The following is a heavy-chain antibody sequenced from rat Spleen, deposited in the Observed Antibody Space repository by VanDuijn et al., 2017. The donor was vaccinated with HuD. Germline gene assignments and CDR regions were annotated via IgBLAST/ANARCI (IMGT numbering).Heavy chain of an antibody. J-gene: IGHJ4*01. D-gene: IGHD1-11*01. CDR3: ARHLRVASGVMDV. CDR1: GFSLTSYH. Sequence: QVQLKESGPGLVQPSQTLSLTCTVSGFSLTSYHVSWVRQPPGKSLVWMGTIWAGGGTNYNSAVQSRLGISRDTSKSQVFLKMNSLQPEDTGTYYCARHLRVASGVMDVWGQGASVTVSS. V-gene: IGHV2-72*01. CDR2: IWAGGGT.